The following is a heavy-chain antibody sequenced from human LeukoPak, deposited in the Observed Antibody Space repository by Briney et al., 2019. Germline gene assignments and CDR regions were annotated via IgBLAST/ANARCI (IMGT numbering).Heavy chain of an antibody. J-gene: IGHJ4*02. CDR1: GGSFSGYY. V-gene: IGHV4-34*01. CDR3: ALGYYDCSGFDY. Sequence: SETLSLTCAVYGGSFSGYYWSWIRQPPGKGLEWIGEINHSGSTNYNPSLKSRVTISVDTSKNQFSLKLSSVTAADTAVYYCALGYYDCSGFDYWGQGTLVTVSS. D-gene: IGHD3-22*01. CDR2: INHSGST.